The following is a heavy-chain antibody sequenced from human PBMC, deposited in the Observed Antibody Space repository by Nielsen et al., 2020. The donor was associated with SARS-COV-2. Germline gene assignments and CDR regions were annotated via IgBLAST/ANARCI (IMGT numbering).Heavy chain of an antibody. J-gene: IGHJ4*02. CDR2: ISNTGST. D-gene: IGHD2-2*01. CDR3: ATARSTTFDY. Sequence: GSLRLSCTVSGGSISSYYWSWIRQSPGKGLEWIGYISNTGSTNYNPSLQSRVTISVDTSKNQFSLKLNSVTAADTAVYYCATARSTTFDYWGQGTLVTVSS. V-gene: IGHV4-59*01. CDR1: GGSISSYY.